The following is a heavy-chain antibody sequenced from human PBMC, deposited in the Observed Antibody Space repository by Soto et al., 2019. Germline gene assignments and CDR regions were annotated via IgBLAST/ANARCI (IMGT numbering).Heavy chain of an antibody. CDR1: GIIFSNYW. CDR3: ARQTPTGEEDY. J-gene: IGHJ4*02. V-gene: IGHV3-74*01. Sequence: EVQLVESGGGLVQPGGSLRLSCEVSGIIFSNYWMHWVRQAPGKGLLWVSRINMDGSTVGYADSVKGRFTISRDNAKNTLYLQMNSLRGEDTAKYYCARQTPTGEEDYWGQGTLVTVSS. CDR2: INMDGSTV. D-gene: IGHD7-27*01.